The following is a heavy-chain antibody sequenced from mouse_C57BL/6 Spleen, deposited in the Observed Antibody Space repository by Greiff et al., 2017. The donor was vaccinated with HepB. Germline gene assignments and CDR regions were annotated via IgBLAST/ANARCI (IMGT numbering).Heavy chain of an antibody. CDR2: INPSTGGT. Sequence: VQLQQSGPELVKPGASVKISCKASGYSFTGYYMNWVKQSPEKSLEWIGEINPSTGGTTYNQKFKAKATLTVDKSSSTAYMQLKSLTPEDSAVYYCAREYYGSSYDYAMDYGGQGTSVTVSS. J-gene: IGHJ4*01. D-gene: IGHD1-1*01. CDR1: GYSFTGYY. CDR3: AREYYGSSYDYAMDY. V-gene: IGHV1-42*01.